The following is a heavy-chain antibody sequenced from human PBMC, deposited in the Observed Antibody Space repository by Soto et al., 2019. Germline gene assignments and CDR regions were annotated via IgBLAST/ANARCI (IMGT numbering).Heavy chain of an antibody. D-gene: IGHD3-22*01. CDR3: ARKGSGYYYGGWFDP. CDR2: INHSGST. Sequence: SETLSLTCAVYGGSFSGYYWSWIRQPPGKGLEWIGEINHSGSTNYNPSLKSRVTISVDTSKNQFSLKLSSVTAADTAVYYCARKGSGYYYGGWFDPWGQGTLVTVSS. V-gene: IGHV4-34*01. J-gene: IGHJ5*02. CDR1: GGSFSGYY.